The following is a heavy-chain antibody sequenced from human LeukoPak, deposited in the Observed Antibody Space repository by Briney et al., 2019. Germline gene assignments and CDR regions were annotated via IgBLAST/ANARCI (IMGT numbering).Heavy chain of an antibody. CDR3: TTYYRRNLYCDSSGSVVDFDY. J-gene: IGHJ4*02. D-gene: IGHD3-22*01. V-gene: IGHV3-15*07. Sequence: PGGSLRLSCAASGFTFSNAWMNWVRQAPGKGLEWVGRIKSKTDGGTTDYAAPVKGRFTISRDDSKNTLYLQMNSLKTEDTAVYYCTTYYRRNLYCDSSGSVVDFDYWGQGTLVTVSS. CDR1: GFTFSNAW. CDR2: IKSKTDGGTT.